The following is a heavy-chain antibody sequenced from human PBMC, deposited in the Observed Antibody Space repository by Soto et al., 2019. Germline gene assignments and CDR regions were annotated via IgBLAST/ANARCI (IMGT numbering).Heavy chain of an antibody. CDR3: VRDSPIGSTYSGYDGIDY. Sequence: SVKVSCKASGVTFTNDIITWVRQAPGQGLEWMGRIIPLLDIANYAQKFQGRVTITADKSTSTAYMELNSLRSEDTAVYYCVRDSPIGSTYSGYDGIDYWGQGTLVTVSS. J-gene: IGHJ4*02. CDR1: GVTFTNDI. D-gene: IGHD5-12*01. CDR2: IIPLLDIA. V-gene: IGHV1-69*04.